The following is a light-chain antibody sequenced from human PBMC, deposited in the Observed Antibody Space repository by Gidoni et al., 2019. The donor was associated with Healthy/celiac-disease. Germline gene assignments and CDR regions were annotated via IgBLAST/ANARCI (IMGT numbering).Light chain of an antibody. CDR1: QSVLYSSNNKNY. V-gene: IGKV4-1*01. Sequence: DIVMTQSPDSLAVSLGERATINCKSSQSVLYSSNNKNYLAWHQQKPGQPPKLLIYWASTRESGVPDRFSGSGSGTDFTLTISSLQAEDVAVYYCQQYYSTFWTFGQGTKVEIK. CDR3: QQYYSTFWT. CDR2: WAS. J-gene: IGKJ1*01.